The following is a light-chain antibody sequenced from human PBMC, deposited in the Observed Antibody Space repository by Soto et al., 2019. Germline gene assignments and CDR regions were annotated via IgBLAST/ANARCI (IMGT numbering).Light chain of an antibody. CDR2: GNS. J-gene: IGLJ2*01. Sequence: QPVLTQPPSVSGAPGQGVTISCTGSSSNIGAGYDVHWYQQLPGTAPKLLIYGNSNRPSGVPDRFSASKSGTSASLAITGLQADDEADYYCQSYDSSLSVVFGGGTKLTVL. CDR1: SSNIGAGYD. CDR3: QSYDSSLSVV. V-gene: IGLV1-40*01.